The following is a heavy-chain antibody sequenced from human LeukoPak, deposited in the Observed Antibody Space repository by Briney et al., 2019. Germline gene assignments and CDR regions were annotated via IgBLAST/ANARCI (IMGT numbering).Heavy chain of an antibody. CDR3: ARDLLSIAARIGFDP. Sequence: NPSQTLSLTCTVSGGSISSGSYYWSWIRQPAGKGLEWIGRIYTSGSTNYNPSLKSRVTMSVDRSKNQISLKLSSVTAADTAVYYCARDLLSIAARIGFDPWGQGTLVTVSS. CDR1: GGSISSGSYY. D-gene: IGHD6-6*01. J-gene: IGHJ5*02. V-gene: IGHV4-61*02. CDR2: IYTSGST.